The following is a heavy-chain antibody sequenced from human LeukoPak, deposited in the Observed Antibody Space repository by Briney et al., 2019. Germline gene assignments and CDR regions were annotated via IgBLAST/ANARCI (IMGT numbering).Heavy chain of an antibody. CDR3: ARLPIPDYYYGMDV. Sequence: PGGSLRLSCAASGFTFSSYNMNWVRQAPGKGLEWVSSISSSSSYIYYADSVKGRFTISRDNAKNSLYLQMNSLRAEDTAVYYCARLPIPDYYYGMDVWGQGTTVTVSS. D-gene: IGHD2-21*01. CDR2: ISSSSSYI. V-gene: IGHV3-21*01. J-gene: IGHJ6*02. CDR1: GFTFSSYN.